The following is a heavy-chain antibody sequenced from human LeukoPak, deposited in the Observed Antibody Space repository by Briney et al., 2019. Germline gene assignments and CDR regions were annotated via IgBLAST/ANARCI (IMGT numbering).Heavy chain of an antibody. V-gene: IGHV3-21*01. J-gene: IGHJ6*02. Sequence: GGSLRLSCAASGFTFSSYSMNWVRQAPGKGLEWVSSISSSSSYIYYADSVKGRFTISRDDAKNSLYLQMNSLRAEDTAVYYCARDGLRYSSNWYPYYYYGMDVWGQGTTVTVSS. CDR3: ARDGLRYSSNWYPYYYYGMDV. CDR1: GFTFSSYS. CDR2: ISSSSSYI. D-gene: IGHD6-13*01.